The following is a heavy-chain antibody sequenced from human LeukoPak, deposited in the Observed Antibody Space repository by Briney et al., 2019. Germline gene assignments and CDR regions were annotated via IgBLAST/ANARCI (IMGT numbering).Heavy chain of an antibody. CDR1: GGSISSYY. D-gene: IGHD3-22*01. V-gene: IGHV4-59*01. CDR2: IYYSGST. Sequence: SETLSLTCTVSGGSISSYYWSWIRQPPGKGLEWIGYIYYSGSTNYNPSLKSRVAISVDTSKNQFSLKLSSVTAADTAVYYCARDRYYYDSSGYYYYYGMDVWGQGTTVTVSS. J-gene: IGHJ6*02. CDR3: ARDRYYYDSSGYYYYYGMDV.